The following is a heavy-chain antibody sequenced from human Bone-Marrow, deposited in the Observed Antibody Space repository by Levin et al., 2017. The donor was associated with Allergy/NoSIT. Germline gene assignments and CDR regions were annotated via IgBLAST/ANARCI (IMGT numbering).Heavy chain of an antibody. V-gene: IGHV4-30-2*01. CDR1: RGSISSGGYS. CDR3: ARVNENYYYYGIDV. CDR2: IYHSART. J-gene: IGHJ6*02. D-gene: IGHD1-1*01. Sequence: SETLSLTCTVSRGSISSGGYSWNWIRQPPGKGLEWIGYIYHSARTNYNPSLKSRVTISVDRSRNQFSLNLSSVTAADTAVYFCARVNENYYYYGIDVWGQGTAVTVSS.